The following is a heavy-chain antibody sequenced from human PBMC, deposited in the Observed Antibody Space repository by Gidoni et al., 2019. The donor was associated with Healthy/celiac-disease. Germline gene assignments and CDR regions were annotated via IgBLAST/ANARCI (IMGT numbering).Heavy chain of an antibody. V-gene: IGHV4-61*02. CDR3: ARCPGDYDSSGYYLGPSNWFDP. J-gene: IGHJ5*02. Sequence: QVQLQESGPGLVKPSQTLSLTCTVSVGSISSGSYYWSWIRQPAGKGLEWIGRIYTSGSTNYNPSLKSRVTISVDTSKNQFSLKLSSVNAADTAGYYCARCPGDYDSSGYYLGPSNWFDPWGQGTLVTVSS. CDR2: IYTSGST. D-gene: IGHD3-22*01. CDR1: VGSISSGSYY.